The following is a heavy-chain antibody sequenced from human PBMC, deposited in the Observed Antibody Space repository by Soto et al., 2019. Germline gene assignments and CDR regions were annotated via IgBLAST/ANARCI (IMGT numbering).Heavy chain of an antibody. CDR2: VYYSGST. Sequence: SETLSLTCTVSCGSVSSSSYYWGWVRQPPGKGLEWIGSVYYSGSTYYNPSLESRVTISVDKSKNHFSLKLMSLSAADTAVYYCGRLEGLATISYYFDYWGQGALVTVSS. CDR1: CGSVSSSSYY. CDR3: GRLEGLATISYYFDY. J-gene: IGHJ4*02. V-gene: IGHV4-39*02. D-gene: IGHD3-9*01.